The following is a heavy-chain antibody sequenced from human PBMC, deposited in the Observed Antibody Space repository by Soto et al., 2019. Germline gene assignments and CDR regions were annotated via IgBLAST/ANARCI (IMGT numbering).Heavy chain of an antibody. CDR3: ARSSGWLHDY. CDR2: IKQDGSER. CDR1: GFSLSCYW. V-gene: IGHV3-7*01. D-gene: IGHD6-19*01. Sequence: GGSLRRSWAASGFSLSCYWMNGVRQAPGRGLEWVAIIKQDGSERYYVDSVKGRFTISRDNAKNSLYLQMSSLRVEDTALYYCARSSGWLHDYWGQGTLVTVS. J-gene: IGHJ4*02.